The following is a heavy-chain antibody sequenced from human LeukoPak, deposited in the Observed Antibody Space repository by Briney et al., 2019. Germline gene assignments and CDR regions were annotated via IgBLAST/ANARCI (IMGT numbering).Heavy chain of an antibody. V-gene: IGHV3-23*01. J-gene: IGHJ4*02. Sequence: GVSLRLSCAASGFTLNSYAMSWVRQAPGKGREGVSSISGRGGSTYYADSVEGRFTISRDNSKNTLYLQMNTLRAGDTAVYHCANIVATISSWGQGNLVTVSS. CDR2: ISGRGGST. D-gene: IGHD5-12*01. CDR3: ANIVATISS. CDR1: GFTLNSYA.